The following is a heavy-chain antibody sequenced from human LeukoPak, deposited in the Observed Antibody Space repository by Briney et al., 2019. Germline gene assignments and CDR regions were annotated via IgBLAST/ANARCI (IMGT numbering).Heavy chain of an antibody. CDR1: GFIFSSYW. Sequence: GGSLRLSCAASGFIFSSYWMSWVRQAPGKGLEWVANIKEDGSERYYVDSVKGRFTISRDNAKNSLYLQTNSLRAEDTAVYYCARRALRYCSSTSCPAQYYGVDVWGKGTTVTVSS. V-gene: IGHV3-7*03. CDR3: ARRALRYCSSTSCPAQYYGVDV. D-gene: IGHD2-2*01. CDR2: IKEDGSER. J-gene: IGHJ6*04.